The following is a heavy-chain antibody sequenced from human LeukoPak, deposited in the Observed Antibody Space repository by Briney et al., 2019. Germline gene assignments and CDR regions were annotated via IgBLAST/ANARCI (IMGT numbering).Heavy chain of an antibody. J-gene: IGHJ1*01. CDR2: IYATGTT. Sequence: KPSETLSLTCTVSGGSISGYFWSWIRQPAGKGLEWIGRIYATGTTNHNPSLKSRVTMSVDTSKNQFSLNLTSVTAADTAVYYCAREGGGSNRCLDWGQGTLVTVSS. CDR3: AREGGGSNRCLD. D-gene: IGHD3-16*02. V-gene: IGHV4-4*07. CDR1: GGSISGYF.